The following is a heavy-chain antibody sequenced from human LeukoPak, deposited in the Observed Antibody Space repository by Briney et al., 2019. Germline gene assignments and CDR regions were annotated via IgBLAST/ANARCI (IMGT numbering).Heavy chain of an antibody. J-gene: IGHJ4*02. V-gene: IGHV3-7*01. CDR1: GCTFSDYW. CDR3: ARDYGPTRESDY. CDR2: IKQDGSEE. D-gene: IGHD3-10*01. Sequence: PGGSLRLSCAASGCTFSDYWMTWVRQAPGKGLEWVANIKQDGSEEYYLDSVKGRFTISRDNAKNSVYLQMNSLRAEDTAVFYCARDYGPTRESDYWGQGTLVTVSS.